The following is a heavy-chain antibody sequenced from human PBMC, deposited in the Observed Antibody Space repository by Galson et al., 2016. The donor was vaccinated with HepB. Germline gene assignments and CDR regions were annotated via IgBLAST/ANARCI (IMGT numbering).Heavy chain of an antibody. V-gene: IGHV3-23*01. CDR1: GFSLSDYA. D-gene: IGHD6-19*01. CDR3: AKGRVPLAVAGALDF. CDR2: ISASGAST. Sequence: SLRLSCAASGFSLSDYALTWVRQAPGKGLEWVSGISASGASTYYAEFVKGRFAISRHNSKNTLNLQMKSPRGEDPAVYYCAKGRVPLAVAGALDFWCQGTLLTVSS. J-gene: IGHJ4*02.